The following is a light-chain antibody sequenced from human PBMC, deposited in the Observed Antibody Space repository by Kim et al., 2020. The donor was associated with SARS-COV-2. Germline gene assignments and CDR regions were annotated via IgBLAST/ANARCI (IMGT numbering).Light chain of an antibody. CDR1: SSDIGGHHY. Sequence: GQSITLSCTGTSSDIGGHHYVSWYQQHPGKAPKPIIHDVTKRPSGVSTRFSGSKSGNTASLTISGLQDEDEADYYCSSNTSSSTWVFGGGTKVTVL. V-gene: IGLV2-14*03. CDR3: SSNTSSSTWV. J-gene: IGLJ3*02. CDR2: DVT.